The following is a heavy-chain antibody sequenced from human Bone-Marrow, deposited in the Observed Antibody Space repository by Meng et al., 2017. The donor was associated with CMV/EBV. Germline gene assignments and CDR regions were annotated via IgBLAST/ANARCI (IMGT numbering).Heavy chain of an antibody. V-gene: IGHV3-7*01. CDR2: IKQDGSEK. Sequence: GESLKISCAASGFTFSSYWMSWVRQAPGKGLEWVANIKQDGSEKYYVDSVKGRFTISRDNAKNTLYLQMNSLRAEDTAVYYCARDRRWVFGVVIYPYGMDVWGQGTTVTFSS. J-gene: IGHJ6*02. CDR1: GFTFSSYW. CDR3: ARDRRWVFGVVIYPYGMDV. D-gene: IGHD3-3*01.